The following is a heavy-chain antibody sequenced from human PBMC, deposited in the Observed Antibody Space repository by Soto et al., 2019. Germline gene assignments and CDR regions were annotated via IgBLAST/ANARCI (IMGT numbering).Heavy chain of an antibody. CDR3: SNDGDSSGGSGSTNYG. CDR2: INPSGGST. D-gene: IGHD2-15*01. CDR1: GYTFSSQY. Sequence: SVQVSCKASGYTFSSQYMNWVRQAPGQGLEWMGIINPSGGSTSSAQKFQGRLTLTRDISTSTFYMELSSLRSEDTAVYYGSNDGDSSGGSGSTNYG. J-gene: IGHJ6*01. V-gene: IGHV1-46*01.